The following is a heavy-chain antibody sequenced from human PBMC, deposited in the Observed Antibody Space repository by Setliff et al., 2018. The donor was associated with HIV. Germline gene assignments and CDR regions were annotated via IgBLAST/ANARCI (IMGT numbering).Heavy chain of an antibody. CDR1: GGSISSSSYY. Sequence: SETLSLTCTVSGGSISSSSYYWGWIRQPPGKGLEWIGSIYYSGSTYYNPSLKSRVTISVDTYKNQFSLKRSSVTAADTAVYYCACGAAAGTDYYYYYYMDVWGKGTTVTVSS. V-gene: IGHV4-39*01. CDR3: ACGAAAGTDYYYYYYMDV. J-gene: IGHJ6*03. CDR2: IYYSGST. D-gene: IGHD6-13*01.